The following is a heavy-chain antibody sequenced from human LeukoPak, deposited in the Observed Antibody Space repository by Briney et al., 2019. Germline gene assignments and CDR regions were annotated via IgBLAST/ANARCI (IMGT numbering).Heavy chain of an antibody. Sequence: SETLSLTCTVSGGSISSSSYYWGWIRQPPGKGLEWIGSIYYSGSTYYNPSLKSRVTISVDTSKNQFSLKLSSVTAADTAVYYCARHAVFGSYSSSWYVDYWGQGTLVTVSS. CDR2: IYYSGST. CDR3: ARHAVFGSYSSSWYVDY. J-gene: IGHJ4*02. D-gene: IGHD6-13*01. CDR1: GGSISSSSYY. V-gene: IGHV4-39*01.